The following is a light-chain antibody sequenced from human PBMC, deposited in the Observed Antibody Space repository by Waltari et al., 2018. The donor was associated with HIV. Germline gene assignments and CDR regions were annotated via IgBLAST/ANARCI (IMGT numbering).Light chain of an antibody. J-gene: IGLJ1*01. CDR3: KSKTSSSTPCV. CDR2: DVS. Sequence: QSALTQPASVSGSPGQSITISCTGTSSDVGGYNSVAWYQQHPGKAPKLIIYDVSNRASGVPYRFSGSKSGNTASLTISGLQAEDEADYYCKSKTSSSTPCVFGTGTKVTVL. CDR1: SSDVGGYNS. V-gene: IGLV2-14*03.